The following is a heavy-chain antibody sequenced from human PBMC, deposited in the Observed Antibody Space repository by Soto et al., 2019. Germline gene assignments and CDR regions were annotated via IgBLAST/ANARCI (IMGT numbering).Heavy chain of an antibody. CDR3: ARDYADIAVAGIPLLAH. D-gene: IGHD6-19*01. CDR2: INAGNGNT. V-gene: IGHV1-3*01. Sequence: ASVKVSCKASGFTFSKYAMHWVRQAPGQRLEWMGWINAGNGNTRYLEKLQGRVTIIRDTSAGTVYMELSSLRSEDTAVYYCARDYADIAVAGIPLLAHWGQGTLVTVAS. CDR1: GFTFSKYA. J-gene: IGHJ4*01.